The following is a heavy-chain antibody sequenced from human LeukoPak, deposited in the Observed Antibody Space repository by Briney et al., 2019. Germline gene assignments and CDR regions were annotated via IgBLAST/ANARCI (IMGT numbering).Heavy chain of an antibody. CDR1: GFTFSDYY. V-gene: IGHV3-11*04. J-gene: IGHJ3*02. CDR3: ARGGSSGYNYNAFDI. Sequence: GGSLRLSCAASGFTFSDYYMSWIRQAPGKGLEWVSFISISGTTIYYADSVKGRFTISRDNAKNSLYLQMHSLRAEDTAVYYCARGGSSGYNYNAFDIWGQGTMVTVSS. CDR2: ISISGTTI. D-gene: IGHD3-22*01.